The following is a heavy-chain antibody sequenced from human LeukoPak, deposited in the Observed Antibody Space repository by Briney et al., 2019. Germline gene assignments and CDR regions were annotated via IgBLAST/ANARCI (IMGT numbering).Heavy chain of an antibody. D-gene: IGHD3-22*01. J-gene: IGHJ3*02. V-gene: IGHV3-23*01. Sequence: PGGSLRLSCAASGFTFSSYSMNWVRQAPGKGLEWVSAISGSGGSTYYADSVKGRFTISRDNSKNTLYLQMNSLRAEDTAVYYCAKVGGYYDSSGYPGRDAFDIWGQGTMVTVSS. CDR1: GFTFSSYS. CDR3: AKVGGYYDSSGYPGRDAFDI. CDR2: ISGSGGST.